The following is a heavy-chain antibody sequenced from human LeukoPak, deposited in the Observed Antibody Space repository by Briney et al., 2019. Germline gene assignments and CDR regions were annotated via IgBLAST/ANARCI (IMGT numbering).Heavy chain of an antibody. D-gene: IGHD4-11*01. Sequence: GGSLRLSCAAAKLTFSHFGMHWVRQAPGKGLEWVAVIWSDGSNQYHADSVKGRFTISRDNSKNTVYLQMNSLRVEDTGVYYCAIDDQRGFDYSNSLEYWGQGILVTVSS. V-gene: IGHV3-33*01. J-gene: IGHJ4*02. CDR3: AIDDQRGFDYSNSLEY. CDR1: KLTFSHFG. CDR2: IWSDGSNQ.